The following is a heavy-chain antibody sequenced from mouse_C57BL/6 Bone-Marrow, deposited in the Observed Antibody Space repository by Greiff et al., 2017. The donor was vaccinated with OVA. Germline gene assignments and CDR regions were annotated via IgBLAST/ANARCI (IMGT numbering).Heavy chain of an antibody. CDR2: IYPGSGNT. CDR1: GYTFTDYY. J-gene: IGHJ2*01. V-gene: IGHV1-76*01. Sequence: QVHVKQSGAELVRPGASVKLSCKASGYTFTDYYINWVKQRPGQGLEWIARIYPGSGNTYYNEKFKGKATLTAEKSSSTAYMQLSSLTSEDSAVYFCARSGVVADYWGQGTTLTVSS. CDR3: ARSGVVADY. D-gene: IGHD1-1*01.